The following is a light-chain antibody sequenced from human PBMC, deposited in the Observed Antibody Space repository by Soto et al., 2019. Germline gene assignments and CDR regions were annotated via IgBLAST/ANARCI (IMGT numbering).Light chain of an antibody. Sequence: ETVMTQSPVTLSVSPGERATLSCRASQSVSRNLAWYQQKPGQPPRLLIYGASTRATGIPARFSGSGSGTEFTLTISSLQSEEFAVYYCQQYDNYPPYTFGQGTKLEMK. J-gene: IGKJ2*01. CDR2: GAS. V-gene: IGKV3-15*01. CDR1: QSVSRN. CDR3: QQYDNYPPYT.